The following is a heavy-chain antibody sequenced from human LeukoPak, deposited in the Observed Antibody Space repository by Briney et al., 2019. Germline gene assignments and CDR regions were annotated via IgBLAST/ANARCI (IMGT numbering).Heavy chain of an antibody. V-gene: IGHV4-59*01. CDR1: GGSISSYY. CDR2: IYHSGST. Sequence: SETLSLTCTVSGGSISSYYWSWIRQPPGKGLEWIGYIYHSGSTNYNPSLKSRVTISVDTSKNQFSLKLSSVTAADTAVYYCASGGFGELPSFDYWGQGTLVTVSS. D-gene: IGHD3-10*01. J-gene: IGHJ4*02. CDR3: ASGGFGELPSFDY.